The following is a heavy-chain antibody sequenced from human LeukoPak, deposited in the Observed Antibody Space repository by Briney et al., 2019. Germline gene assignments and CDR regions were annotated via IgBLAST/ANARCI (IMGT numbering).Heavy chain of an antibody. CDR2: ISSSSSYI. J-gene: IGHJ6*02. V-gene: IGHV3-21*01. CDR1: GFTFSSYS. CDR3: ARAYGVRGVPSRYGMDV. Sequence: GGSLRLSCAASGFTFSSYSMNWVRQAPGKGLEWVSSISSSSSYIYYADSVKGRFTISRDNAKNSLYLQMNSLRAEDTAVYYCARAYGVRGVPSRYGMDVWGQGTTVTVSS. D-gene: IGHD3-10*01.